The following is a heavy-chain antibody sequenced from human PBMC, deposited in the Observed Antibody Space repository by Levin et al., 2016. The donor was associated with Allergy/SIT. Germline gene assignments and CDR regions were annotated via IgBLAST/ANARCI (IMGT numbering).Heavy chain of an antibody. D-gene: IGHD5-18*01. J-gene: IGHJ4*02. Sequence: SETLSLTCTVSGGSISSSSYYWGWIRQPPGKGLEWIGSIYYSGSTYYNPSLKSRVTISVDTSKNQFSLKLSSVTAANTAVYYCARHPARGYSYAADYWGQGTLVTVSS. V-gene: IGHV4-39*01. CDR1: GGSISSSSYY. CDR3: ARHPARGYSYAADY. CDR2: IYYSGST.